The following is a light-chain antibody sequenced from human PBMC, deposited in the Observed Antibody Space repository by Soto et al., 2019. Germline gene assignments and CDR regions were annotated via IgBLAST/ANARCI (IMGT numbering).Light chain of an antibody. CDR1: QAISSY. J-gene: IGKJ5*01. Sequence: DIQLTQAPSFLSASAGDRVAITCRASQAISSYLAWYQQKPGRAPKLLIYAASTLQSGVPSRFSGSGSGTEFTLTITSLQPEDVATYYCQKLNSFPINFGQGTRLEIK. CDR3: QKLNSFPIN. V-gene: IGKV1-9*01. CDR2: AAS.